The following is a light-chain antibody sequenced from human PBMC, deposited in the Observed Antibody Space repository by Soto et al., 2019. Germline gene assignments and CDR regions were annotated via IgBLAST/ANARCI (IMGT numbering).Light chain of an antibody. CDR2: GAS. V-gene: IGKV3-15*01. J-gene: IGKJ5*01. CDR3: QQHNNWPFIT. Sequence: EIVLTQSPATLSLSPGERATLSCRASQSVSSYLAWYQQRPGQSPRLLIYGASSRATGIPVRFSGSGSGTEFTLTISSLQSEDFAVYYCQQHNNWPFITFGQGTRLEIK. CDR1: QSVSSY.